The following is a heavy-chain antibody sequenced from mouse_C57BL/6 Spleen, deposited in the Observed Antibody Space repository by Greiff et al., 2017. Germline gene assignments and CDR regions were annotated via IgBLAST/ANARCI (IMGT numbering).Heavy chain of an antibody. CDR1: GYSFTGYY. D-gene: IGHD1-1*02. V-gene: IGHV1-42*01. Sequence: EVQLQQSGPELVKPGASVKISCKASGYSFTGYYMNWVKQSPEKSLEWIGEINPSTGGTTYNQKFKAKATLTVDNSSSTAYMQLKSLTSEDSAVYYCSRSGLFGNYFDYWGQGATLTV. CDR3: SRSGLFGNYFDY. CDR2: INPSTGGT. J-gene: IGHJ2*01.